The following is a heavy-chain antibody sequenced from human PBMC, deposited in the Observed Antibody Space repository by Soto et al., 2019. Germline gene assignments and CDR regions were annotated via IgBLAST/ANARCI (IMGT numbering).Heavy chain of an antibody. V-gene: IGHV4-59*12. CDR3: ARTYASNGYATAFDS. CDR2: IYDNGIT. CDR1: GRSITSYY. Sequence: QVVLQESGPGLVKPSETLSLTCSVSGRSITSYYWSWVRQPPGKGLEWIGYIYDNGITSQNPSLKSRVTMSADTSQNQFSLKLTSVTGADTAVYFCARTYASNGYATAFDSWGQGILVTVTS. J-gene: IGHJ4*02. D-gene: IGHD2-8*01.